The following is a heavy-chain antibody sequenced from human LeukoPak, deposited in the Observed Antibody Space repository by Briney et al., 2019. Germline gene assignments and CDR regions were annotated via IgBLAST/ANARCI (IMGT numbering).Heavy chain of an antibody. Sequence: GGSLRLSCAASGFTFRSYAMSWVRQAPGLGLEWVSIIYASGASTNYADSVRGRFTTFRDNSNNMVYLQVNSLRAEDTAVYYCATDFEQDSWSGHSDWGQGTLVTVSS. J-gene: IGHJ4*02. CDR3: ATDFEQDSWSGHSD. CDR2: IYASGAST. D-gene: IGHD3-3*01. V-gene: IGHV3-23*01. CDR1: GFTFRSYA.